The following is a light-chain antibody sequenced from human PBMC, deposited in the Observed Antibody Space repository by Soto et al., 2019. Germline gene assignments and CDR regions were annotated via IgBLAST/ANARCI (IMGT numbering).Light chain of an antibody. V-gene: IGKV3D-11*01. Sequence: DIVLTQTPATLSLSPGERATFSCRASEGVSAYLNWYQHKPGQPPRLLIYDTSKRATGIPDKFSGSRSRTDYTLTISSLKSEDFAVDYCHQCSTFMYTFGQATKLEIK. CDR3: HQCSTFMYT. CDR2: DTS. J-gene: IGKJ2*01. CDR1: EGVSAY.